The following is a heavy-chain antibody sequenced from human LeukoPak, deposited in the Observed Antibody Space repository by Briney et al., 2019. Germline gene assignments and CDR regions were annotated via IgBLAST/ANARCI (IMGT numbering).Heavy chain of an antibody. D-gene: IGHD3-3*01. V-gene: IGHV3-21*01. CDR1: GFTFSSYS. Sequence: GGSLRLSCAASGFTFSSYSMNWVRQAPGKGLEWVSSISSSSSSYIYYADSVKGRFTISRDNAKNSLYLQMNSLRAEDTAVYYCARGPVWSGYYNIDYWGQGTLVTVSS. J-gene: IGHJ4*02. CDR3: ARGPVWSGYYNIDY. CDR2: ISSSSSSYI.